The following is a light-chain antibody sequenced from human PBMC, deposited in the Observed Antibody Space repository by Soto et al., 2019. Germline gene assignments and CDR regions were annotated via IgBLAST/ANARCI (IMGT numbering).Light chain of an antibody. V-gene: IGKV1-5*03. CDR2: EAY. CDR1: QSISSW. Sequence: IQMTRSASRLAASVGRTCTSTCRASQSISSWLAWYQQKPGKAAKLLIYEAYRLEIGVTSRFRGSGSGTEFTITISSMQPDDFATYYCQQYNSYFRTFGQGTKVEIK. CDR3: QQYNSYFRT. J-gene: IGKJ1*01.